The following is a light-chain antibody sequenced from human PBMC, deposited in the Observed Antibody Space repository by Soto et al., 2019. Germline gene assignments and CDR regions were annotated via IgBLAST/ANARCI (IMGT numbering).Light chain of an antibody. V-gene: IGLV1-44*01. CDR3: AAWDDSLTGVV. CDR2: SNT. J-gene: IGLJ2*01. CDR1: SSNIGSNI. Sequence: QSVLTQPPSASGTPGQRVTISCSGSSSNIGSNIVNWYQQLPGTAPNLLIYSNTKRPSGVPDRFSGSKCGTSACLAISGLQSEDEADYYCAAWDDSLTGVVFGGGTKLTVL.